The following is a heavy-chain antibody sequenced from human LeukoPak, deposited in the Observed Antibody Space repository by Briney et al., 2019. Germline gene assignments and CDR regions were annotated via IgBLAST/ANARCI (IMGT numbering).Heavy chain of an antibody. CDR3: ASHGWSGSYYGSYYFDY. CDR1: AGSISSYY. Sequence: SETLSLTCTVSAGSISSYYWSWIRQPAGKGLEWIGRIYTSGSTNYNPSLKSRVTMSVDTSKNQFSLKLSSVTAADTAVYYCASHGWSGSYYGSYYFDYWGQGTLVTVSS. CDR2: IYTSGST. V-gene: IGHV4-4*07. D-gene: IGHD1-26*01. J-gene: IGHJ4*02.